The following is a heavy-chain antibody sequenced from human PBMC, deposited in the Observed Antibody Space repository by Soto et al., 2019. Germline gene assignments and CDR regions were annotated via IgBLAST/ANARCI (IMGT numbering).Heavy chain of an antibody. CDR3: ASISYSSASGAFDI. CDR1: GYTFTSYG. CDR2: INPSGGST. J-gene: IGHJ3*02. Sequence: ASVKVSCKASGYTFTSYGISWVRQAPGQGLEWMGIINPSGGSTSYAQKFQGRVTMTRDTSTSTVYMELSSLRSEDTAVYYCASISYSSASGAFDIWGQGPMVTVSS. D-gene: IGHD6-19*01. V-gene: IGHV1-46*03.